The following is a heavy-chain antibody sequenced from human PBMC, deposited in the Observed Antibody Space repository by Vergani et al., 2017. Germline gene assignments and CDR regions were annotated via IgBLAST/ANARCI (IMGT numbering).Heavy chain of an antibody. D-gene: IGHD2-15*01. CDR1: GYTFTSYG. Sequence: QVQLVQSGAEVKKPGASVKVSCKASGYTFTSYGISWVRQAPGQGLEWMGWISAYNGNTNYAQKLQGRVTMTTDTSTSTAYMELRSLRSDDTAVYYCARDGLGYCSGGSCYADYAAGYWGQGTLVTVSS. CDR2: ISAYNGNT. J-gene: IGHJ4*02. CDR3: ARDGLGYCSGGSCYADYAAGY. V-gene: IGHV1-18*01.